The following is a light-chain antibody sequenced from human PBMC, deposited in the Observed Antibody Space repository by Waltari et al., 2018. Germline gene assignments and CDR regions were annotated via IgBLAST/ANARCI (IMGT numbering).Light chain of an antibody. CDR3: SSYAGSTAV. V-gene: IGLV2-8*01. CDR1: SSDVGGYNP. J-gene: IGLJ2*01. CDR2: EVT. Sequence: QSALTQPPSASGSPGQSVAISCTGTSSDVGGYNPVPWYQQHPGRAPQLMIYEVTKRPSGVPDRFSGSKSGNTASLTVSGLQAEDEADYYCSSYAGSTAVFGGGTKLTVL.